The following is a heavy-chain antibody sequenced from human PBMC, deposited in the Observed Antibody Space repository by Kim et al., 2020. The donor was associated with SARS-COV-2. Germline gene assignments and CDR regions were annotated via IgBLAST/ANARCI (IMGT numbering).Heavy chain of an antibody. J-gene: IGHJ5*01. CDR1: GDSMSGYY. D-gene: IGHD3-3*01. CDR3: ARDLTIFGAVIVPRWFDY. Sequence: SETLSLTCTVSGDSMSGYYWAWIRQSAGKGLEWIGRITTSGNTNYNPSLKSRVSMSVDTSKNQFSLKLSSVTAADTAVYYFARDLTIFGAVIVPRWFDY. V-gene: IGHV4-4*07. CDR2: ITTSGNT.